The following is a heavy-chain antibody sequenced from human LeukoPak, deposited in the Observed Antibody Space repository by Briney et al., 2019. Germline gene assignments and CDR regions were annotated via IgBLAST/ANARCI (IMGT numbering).Heavy chain of an antibody. CDR1: GFIFSSYS. V-gene: IGHV3-48*02. D-gene: IGHD3-10*01. Sequence: GGSLRLSCAASGFIFSSYSMNCVRQAPGKGLEWISYIRSSSSTTYYADSVGGRFTISRDNAKNSLYLQMNSLRDDDTAVYYCAREGGSGSYFEDWGQGTLVTVSS. CDR2: IRSSSSTT. J-gene: IGHJ4*02. CDR3: AREGGSGSYFED.